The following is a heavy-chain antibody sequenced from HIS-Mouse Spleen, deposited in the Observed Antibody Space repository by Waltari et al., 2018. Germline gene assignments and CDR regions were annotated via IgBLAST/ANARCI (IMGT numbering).Heavy chain of an antibody. CDR1: GFTFSSYS. CDR3: AKVGDGVDAFDI. CDR2: ISGSGGST. Sequence: EVQLLESGGGLVQPGGSLRLSCAASGFTFSSYSMSWVRQAPGKGLEWVSAISGSGGSTYYADSVKGRFTISRDNSKNTLYLQMNSLRAEDTAVYYCAKVGDGVDAFDIWGQGTMVTVSS. J-gene: IGHJ3*02. D-gene: IGHD3-16*01. V-gene: IGHV3-23*01.